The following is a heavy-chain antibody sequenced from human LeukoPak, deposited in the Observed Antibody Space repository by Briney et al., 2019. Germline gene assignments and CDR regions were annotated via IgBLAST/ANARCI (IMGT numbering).Heavy chain of an antibody. V-gene: IGHV4-59*01. CDR1: GGSISSYY. J-gene: IGHJ4*02. Sequence: SETLSLTCTVSGGSISSYYWSWIRQPPGKGLEWIGYIYYSGSTNYNPSLKSQVTISVDTSKNQFSLKLSSVTAADTAVYYCARTQEKQQLVPRARYYFDYWGQGTLVTVSS. CDR2: IYYSGST. D-gene: IGHD6-13*01. CDR3: ARTQEKQQLVPRARYYFDY.